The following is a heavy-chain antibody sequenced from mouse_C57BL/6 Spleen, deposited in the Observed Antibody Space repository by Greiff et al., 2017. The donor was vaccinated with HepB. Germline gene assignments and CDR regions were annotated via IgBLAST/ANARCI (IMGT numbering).Heavy chain of an antibody. CDR1: GYTFTSYW. V-gene: IGHV1-55*01. CDR3: ARKGGAGYGNYPYYAMDY. J-gene: IGHJ4*01. Sequence: QVQLKQPGAELVKPGASVKMSCKASGYTFTSYWITWVKQRPGQGLEWIGDIYPGSGSTNYNEKFKSKATLTVDTSSSTAYMQLSSLTSEDSAVYYCARKGGAGYGNYPYYAMDYWGQGTSVTVSS. D-gene: IGHD2-10*02. CDR2: IYPGSGST.